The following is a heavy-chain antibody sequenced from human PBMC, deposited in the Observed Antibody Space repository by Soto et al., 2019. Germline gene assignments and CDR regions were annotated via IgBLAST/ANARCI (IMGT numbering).Heavy chain of an antibody. D-gene: IGHD3-10*01. CDR1: GFTFGSYG. CDR2: ISGSGGST. CDR3: AKGFYGSGSYNPLGFDP. J-gene: IGHJ5*02. V-gene: IGHV3-23*01. Sequence: GGSLRLSCAASGFTFGSYGMSWVRQAPGKGLEWVSVISGSGGSTNYADSVKGRFTISRDNSKNTLYLQLNSLRVEDTAIYYCAKGFYGSGSYNPLGFDPWGQGTLVTVSS.